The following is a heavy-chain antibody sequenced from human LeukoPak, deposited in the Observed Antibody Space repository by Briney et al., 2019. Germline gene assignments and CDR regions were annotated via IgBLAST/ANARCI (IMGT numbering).Heavy chain of an antibody. CDR3: ARVMGSGWRAVGYFQH. D-gene: IGHD6-19*01. Sequence: SETLSLTCTVSGGSISSSSYYWGWLRQPPGTGLEWIGSIYYSGSTYYNPSLKSRVTISVDTSTNQFSLKLSSVTAADTAVYYCARVMGSGWRAVGYFQHWGQGTLVTVSS. CDR1: GGSISSSSYY. V-gene: IGHV4-39*07. CDR2: IYYSGST. J-gene: IGHJ1*01.